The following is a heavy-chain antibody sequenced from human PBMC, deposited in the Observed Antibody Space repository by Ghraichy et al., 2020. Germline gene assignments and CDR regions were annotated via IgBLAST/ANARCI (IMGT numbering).Heavy chain of an antibody. Sequence: SETLSLTCTVSGGPISSYYWSWIRQPPGKGLEWIGYVYYSGSAIYTPSLKSRVTISVDRSKNQFSLKVTSVTAADTAVYYCARSNSNWYRDLGSSFDPWGQGILVLVSS. CDR3: ARSNSNWYRDLGSSFDP. J-gene: IGHJ5*02. V-gene: IGHV4-59*01. CDR1: GGPISSYY. CDR2: VYYSGSA. D-gene: IGHD6-13*01.